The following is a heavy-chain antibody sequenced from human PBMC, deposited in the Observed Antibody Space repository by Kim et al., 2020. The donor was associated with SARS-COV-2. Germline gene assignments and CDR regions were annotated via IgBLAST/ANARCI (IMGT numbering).Heavy chain of an antibody. CDR1: GFTFSSYA. D-gene: IGHD6-13*01. J-gene: IGHJ6*02. V-gene: IGHV3-23*01. Sequence: GGSLRLSCAASGFTFSSYAMSWVRQAPGKGLEWVSAISGSGGSTYYADSVKGRFTISRDNSKNTLYLQMNSLRAEDTAVYYCAKSPNRQQLVAPHYMDVWGQGTTVTVSS. CDR2: ISGSGGST. CDR3: AKSPNRQQLVAPHYMDV.